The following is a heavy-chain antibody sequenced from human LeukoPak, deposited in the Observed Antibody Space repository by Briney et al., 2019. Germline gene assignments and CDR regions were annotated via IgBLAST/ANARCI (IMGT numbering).Heavy chain of an antibody. CDR2: INSDGSST. Sequence: PGGSLRLSCAASGFSFSSYWMHWVRQAPGKGLVWVSRINSDGSSTSYADSVKGRFTISRDNAKNTLYLQMNSLRAEDTAVYYCARGPSAGDFDYWGQGTLVTVSS. J-gene: IGHJ4*02. CDR1: GFSFSSYW. CDR3: ARGPSAGDFDY. V-gene: IGHV3-74*01. D-gene: IGHD6-13*01.